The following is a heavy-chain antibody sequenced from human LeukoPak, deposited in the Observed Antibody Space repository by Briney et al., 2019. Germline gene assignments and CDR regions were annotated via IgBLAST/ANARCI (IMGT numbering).Heavy chain of an antibody. CDR2: ISYDGSNK. V-gene: IGHV3-30*18. CDR3: AKASDSSGFFDY. D-gene: IGHD3-22*01. J-gene: IGHJ4*02. Sequence: GRSLRLSCAASGFTFSGYGMHWVRQAPGKGLEWVAAISYDGSNKYYADSVKGRLTIYRDNSKNTLYLQMNSLRAEDTAVYYCAKASDSSGFFDYWGQGTLVTVSS. CDR1: GFTFSGYG.